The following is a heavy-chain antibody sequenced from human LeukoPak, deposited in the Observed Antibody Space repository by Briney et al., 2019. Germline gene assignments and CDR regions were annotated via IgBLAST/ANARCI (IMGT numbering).Heavy chain of an antibody. J-gene: IGHJ5*02. V-gene: IGHV3-7*01. CDR2: IKQDGSEK. CDR1: GFTISGYW. CDR3: ARDGGTDWYDP. D-gene: IGHD3-16*01. Sequence: PGGSLRLSCAASGFTISGYWMTWVRQAPGKGLEWVANIKQDGSEKTYVDSVKGRFTISRDNAKNSIYLQMNSLRVEDTAIYYCARDGGTDWYDPWGQGTPVTVSS.